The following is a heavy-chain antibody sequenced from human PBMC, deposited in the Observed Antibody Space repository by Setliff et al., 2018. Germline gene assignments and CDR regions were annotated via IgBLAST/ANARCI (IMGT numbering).Heavy chain of an antibody. CDR2: IYIGGSA. V-gene: IGHV4-4*07. CDR1: GGSISSYY. J-gene: IGHJ6*03. Sequence: SETLSLTCTVSGGSISSYYWSWIRQPAGKGLEWIGHIYIGGSADYNPSLKSRVTMSIDTSKNQFSLKLNSVAAADMAVYYCAREQWLDPPGYYYMDVWAKGTTVTVSS. D-gene: IGHD6-19*01. CDR3: AREQWLDPPGYYYMDV.